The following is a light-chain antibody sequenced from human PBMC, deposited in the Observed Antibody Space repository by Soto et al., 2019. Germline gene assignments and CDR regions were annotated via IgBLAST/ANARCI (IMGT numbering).Light chain of an antibody. J-gene: IGLJ1*01. CDR1: SSDVGGYNY. V-gene: IGLV2-8*01. CDR3: SSYAGSNNFV. CDR2: EVS. Sequence: QSALTQPPSASGSPGQSVNISCTGTSSDVGGYNYVSWYQQHPGKAPKLMIYEVSKRPSGVPDRFSGSKSGNTASLTLSGLQAEDEADYYCSSYAGSNNFVFGTGTKGTV.